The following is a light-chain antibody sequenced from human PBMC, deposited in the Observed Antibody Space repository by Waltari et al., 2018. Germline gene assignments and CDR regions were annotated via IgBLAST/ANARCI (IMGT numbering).Light chain of an antibody. J-gene: IGLJ2*01. Sequence: QSALTQPPSASGSSGQSVTISCTGTSSDVGAYDYVSWYQQHPAKAPNLMLSEVTKRPAGVPDRFSGSKSGNPASLTVSGLQAEDEAVYYCSSYAGRNGVIFGGGTMLTVL. CDR1: SSDVGAYDY. CDR3: SSYAGRNGVI. V-gene: IGLV2-8*01. CDR2: EVT.